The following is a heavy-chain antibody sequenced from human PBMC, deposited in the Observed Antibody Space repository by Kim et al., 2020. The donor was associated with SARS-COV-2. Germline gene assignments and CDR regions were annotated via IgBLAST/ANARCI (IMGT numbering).Heavy chain of an antibody. D-gene: IGHD5-18*01. Sequence: GGSLRLSCAASGFTFSSYGMHWVLQAPGKGLEWVAVIWYDGSNKYYADSVKGRFTISRDNSKNTLYLQMNSLRAEDTAVYYCARGAGERYSYVNYWGQGTLVTVSS. V-gene: IGHV3-33*01. CDR1: GFTFSSYG. CDR3: ARGAGERYSYVNY. CDR2: IWYDGSNK. J-gene: IGHJ4*02.